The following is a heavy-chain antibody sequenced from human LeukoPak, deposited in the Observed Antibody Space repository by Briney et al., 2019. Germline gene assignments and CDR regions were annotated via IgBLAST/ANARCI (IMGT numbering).Heavy chain of an antibody. CDR3: AKDPPGIVADPYFFDY. J-gene: IGHJ4*02. V-gene: IGHV3-23*01. D-gene: IGHD6-13*01. CDR2: ISGSGGST. CDR1: GFTFSSYA. Sequence: GGSLRLSCAASGFTFSSYAMSWVRQAPGKGLEWVSAISGSGGSTYYADSVKGRFTISRDNSKNTLYLQMNSLRAEDTAVYYCAKDPPGIVADPYFFDYWGQGTLVTVSS.